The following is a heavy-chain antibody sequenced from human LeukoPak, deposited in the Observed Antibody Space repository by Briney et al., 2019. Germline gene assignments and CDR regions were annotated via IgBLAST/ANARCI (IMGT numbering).Heavy chain of an antibody. V-gene: IGHV1-8*01. CDR2: MNPNSGNT. Sequence: ASVKVSCKASGYTFTSYDINWVRQATGQGLEWMGWMNPNSGNTGYAQKFQGRVTMTRNTSISTAYMELSSLRSEDTAVYYCARSDHSVAWFGTPGVKRFDPWGQGTLVTVSS. CDR1: GYTFTSYD. CDR3: ARSDHSVAWFGTPGVKRFDP. J-gene: IGHJ5*02. D-gene: IGHD3-10*01.